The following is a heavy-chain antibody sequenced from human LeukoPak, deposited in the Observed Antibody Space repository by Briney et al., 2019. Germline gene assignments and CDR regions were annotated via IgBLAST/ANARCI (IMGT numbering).Heavy chain of an antibody. CDR1: GYTFTSYA. D-gene: IGHD4-17*01. CDR2: INTNTGNP. V-gene: IGHV7-4-1*02. J-gene: IGHJ6*03. Sequence: ASVKVSCKASGYTFTSYAMNWVRQAPGQGLEWMGWINTNTGNPTYAQGFTGRFVFSLDTSVSTAYLQISSLKAEDTAVYYCARNGPTVTTPDAYYYYCMDVWGNGTTVTVSS. CDR3: ARNGPTVTTPDAYYYYCMDV.